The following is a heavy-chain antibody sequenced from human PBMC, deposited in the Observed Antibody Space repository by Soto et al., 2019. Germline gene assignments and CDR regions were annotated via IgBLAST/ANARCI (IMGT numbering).Heavy chain of an antibody. CDR1: GGSVSSGSYY. CDR2: IYYSGST. J-gene: IGHJ4*02. D-gene: IGHD6-19*01. CDR3: ARAPKLGIAVARFDY. Sequence: ETLSLTCTVSGGSVSSGSYYWSWIRQPPGKGLEWIGYIYYSGSTNYNPSLKSRVTISVDTSKNQFSLKLSSVTAADTAVYYCARAPKLGIAVARFDYWGQGTLLTVSS. V-gene: IGHV4-61*01.